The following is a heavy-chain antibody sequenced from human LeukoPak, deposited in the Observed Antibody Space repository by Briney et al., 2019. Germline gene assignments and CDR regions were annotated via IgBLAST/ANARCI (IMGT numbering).Heavy chain of an antibody. D-gene: IGHD3-16*02. CDR2: IYYSGST. Sequence: SETLSLTCTVSGGSVSSGTYYWSWIRQPPGKGLEWIGYIYYSGSTNYNPSLKSRVTISVDTSKNQFSLKLSSVTAADTAVYYCARGATFGGVIVYNWFDPWGQGTLVTVSS. J-gene: IGHJ5*02. CDR1: GGSVSSGTYY. V-gene: IGHV4-61*01. CDR3: ARGATFGGVIVYNWFDP.